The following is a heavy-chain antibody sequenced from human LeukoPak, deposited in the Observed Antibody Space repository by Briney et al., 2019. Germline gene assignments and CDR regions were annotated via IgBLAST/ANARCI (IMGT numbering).Heavy chain of an antibody. CDR3: ARLDYYDSSGYYGWVGWFDP. D-gene: IGHD3-22*01. CDR2: IYPGDSDT. J-gene: IGHJ5*02. V-gene: IGHV5-51*01. Sequence: GESLKISCKGSGYSFTSYWIGWVRQMPGKGLEWMGIIYPGDSDTRYSPSFQGQVTISADKSISTAYLQWSSLKASDAAMYYCARLDYYDSSGYYGWVGWFDPWGQGTLVTVSS. CDR1: GYSFTSYW.